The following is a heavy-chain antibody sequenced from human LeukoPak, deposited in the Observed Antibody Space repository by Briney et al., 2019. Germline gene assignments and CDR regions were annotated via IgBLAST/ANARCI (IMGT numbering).Heavy chain of an antibody. CDR2: IYSGGST. Sequence: PGGSLRLSCAASGFTVSSNYMSWVRQAPGKGLEWVSVIYSGGSTYYADSVKGRFTISRDNSKNTLYLQMNSLRDEDTAVYYCAKSSYYDASGYYREYYFDYWGQGTLVTVSS. D-gene: IGHD3-22*01. CDR1: GFTVSSNY. J-gene: IGHJ4*02. V-gene: IGHV3-53*01. CDR3: AKSSYYDASGYYREYYFDY.